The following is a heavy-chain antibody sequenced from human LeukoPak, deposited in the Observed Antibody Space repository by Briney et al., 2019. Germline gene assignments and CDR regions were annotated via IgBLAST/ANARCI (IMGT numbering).Heavy chain of an antibody. CDR1: GFTFSSYS. J-gene: IGHJ4*02. CDR3: ARDGGNEGSQFDY. CDR2: ISSSSSYI. V-gene: IGHV3-21*01. D-gene: IGHD1-1*01. Sequence: GGSLRLSCAASGFTFSSYSMNWVRQAPGKGLEWVSSISSSSSYIYYADSVKCRFTISRDNAKNSLYLQMNSLRAEDTAVYYCARDGGNEGSQFDYWGQGTLVTVSS.